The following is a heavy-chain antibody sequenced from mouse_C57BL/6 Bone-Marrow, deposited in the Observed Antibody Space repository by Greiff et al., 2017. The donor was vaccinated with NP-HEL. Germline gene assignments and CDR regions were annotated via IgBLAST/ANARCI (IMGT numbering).Heavy chain of an antibody. CDR3: AWGSYYSLFYAMDY. J-gene: IGHJ4*01. CDR1: GYTFTSYW. V-gene: IGHV1-72*01. CDR2: IDPNSGGT. Sequence: QVQLKQSGAELVKPGASVTLSCKASGYTFTSYWMHWVKQRPGRGLEWMGRIDPNSGGTKYNEKFKSKATLTGDRPSSTAYMQLSSLTSEDSAVYYCAWGSYYSLFYAMDYWGQGTSVTVSS. D-gene: IGHD2-12*01.